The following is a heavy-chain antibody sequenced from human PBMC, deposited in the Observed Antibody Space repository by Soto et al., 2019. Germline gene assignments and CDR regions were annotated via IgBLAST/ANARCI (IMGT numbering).Heavy chain of an antibody. V-gene: IGHV1-2*04. D-gene: IGHD2-8*01. CDR1: GYSFTDYH. Sequence: ASVKVSRKASGYSFTDYHIHWVRQAPGQGLEWLGRINPKSGGASTAQKFQGWVTMTTDTSISTASMELTRLTSDDTAIYYCARGDSTDCSNGVCSFFYNHDMDVWGQGTTVTVSS. J-gene: IGHJ6*02. CDR3: ARGDSTDCSNGVCSFFYNHDMDV. CDR2: INPKSGGA.